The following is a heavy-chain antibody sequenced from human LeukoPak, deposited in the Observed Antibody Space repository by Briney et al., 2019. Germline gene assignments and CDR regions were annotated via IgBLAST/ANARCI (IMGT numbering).Heavy chain of an antibody. CDR2: ISNSGASI. Sequence: PGGSLRLSCAASGFTFNDYYMCWIRQAPGKGLEWLSYISNSGASIYYADSVKGRFTISRDNAKNSLYLQMNSLSAEDTAVYYCARARGLGPGGWFDPGAREPWSPSPQ. V-gene: IGHV3-11*01. D-gene: IGHD3-10*01. CDR3: ARARGLGPGGWFDP. CDR1: GFTFNDYY. J-gene: IGHJ5*02.